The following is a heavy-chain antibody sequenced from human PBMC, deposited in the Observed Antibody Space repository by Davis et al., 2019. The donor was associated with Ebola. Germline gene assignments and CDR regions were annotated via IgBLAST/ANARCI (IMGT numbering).Heavy chain of an antibody. V-gene: IGHV1-18*01. D-gene: IGHD6-13*01. CDR1: GYTFTSYG. J-gene: IGHJ6*02. CDR3: ARGDSSSWYYYYGMDV. CDR2: ISAYNGNT. Sequence: ASVKVSCKASGYTFTSYGISWVRQAPGQGLEWMGWISAYNGNTNYAQKLQGRVTMTTDTSTSTAYMELRSLRSDDTAVYYCARGDSSSWYYYYGMDVWGQGTTVTVSS.